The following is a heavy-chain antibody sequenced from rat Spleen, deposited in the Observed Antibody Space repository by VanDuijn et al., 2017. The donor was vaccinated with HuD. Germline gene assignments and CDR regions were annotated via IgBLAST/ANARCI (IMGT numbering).Heavy chain of an antibody. CDR2: IFYDGSGT. J-gene: IGHJ2*01. D-gene: IGHD1-12*02. Sequence: EVQLVESDGGLVQPGRSPKLSCAASGFTFSDYYMAWVRQAPTKGLEWVATIFYDGSGTYYRDSVKGRFTISRDNAKSTLYLQMDSLRSEDTATYYCTTDLDYGSYFNYWGQGVMVTVSS. CDR3: TTDLDYGSYFNY. CDR1: GFTFSDYY. V-gene: IGHV5-20*01.